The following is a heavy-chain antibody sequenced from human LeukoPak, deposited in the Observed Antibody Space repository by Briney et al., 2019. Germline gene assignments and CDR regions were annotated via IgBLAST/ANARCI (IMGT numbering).Heavy chain of an antibody. CDR2: INPNSGGT. CDR1: GYTFTGYY. D-gene: IGHD6-19*01. CDR3: ARDQASSGWYDNYYYYGMDV. Sequence: GASVKVSCKASGYTFTGYYMHWVRQAPGQGLEWMGWINPNSGGTNYAQKFQGRVTMTRDTSISTAYMELSRLRSNDTAVYYCARDQASSGWYDNYYYYGMDVWGQGTTVTVSS. J-gene: IGHJ6*02. V-gene: IGHV1-2*02.